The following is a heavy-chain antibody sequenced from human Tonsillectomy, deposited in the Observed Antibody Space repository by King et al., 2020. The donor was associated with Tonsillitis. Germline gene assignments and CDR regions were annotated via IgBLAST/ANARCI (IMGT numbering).Heavy chain of an antibody. J-gene: IGHJ6*02. CDR3: AKERGRMFYGMAV. CDR1: GFTFDDYA. Sequence: EVQLVESGGGWVQPGRSLRLSCAASGFTFDDYAMHWVRQAPGKGLEWVSGISWNSGSIGYAGSVKGRFTISRDNAKSSLYLQMNSLRAEDTALYYCAKERGRMFYGMAVWGQWTTVTVSS. V-gene: IGHV3-9*01. CDR2: ISWNSGSI. D-gene: IGHD2-15*01.